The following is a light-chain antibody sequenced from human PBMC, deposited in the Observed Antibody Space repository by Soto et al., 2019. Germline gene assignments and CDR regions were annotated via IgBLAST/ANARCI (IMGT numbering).Light chain of an antibody. CDR2: FST. CDR3: QTWGTGFQV. V-gene: IGLV1-40*01. Sequence: QSVLTQPPSVSGAPGQRVTISCSGGSSNIGAGYDVHWYHHVPGTAPKLVVYFSTHRPSGVPDRFSGSKSGTSASLAIDGLQPEDEADYYCQTWGTGFQVFGGGTKLTVL. J-gene: IGLJ2*01. CDR1: SSNIGAGYD.